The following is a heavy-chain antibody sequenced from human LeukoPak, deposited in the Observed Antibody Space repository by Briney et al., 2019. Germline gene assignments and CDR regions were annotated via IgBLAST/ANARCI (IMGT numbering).Heavy chain of an antibody. CDR3: ARMNSGSYRTHFDY. D-gene: IGHD1-26*01. CDR1: GGSISSSSYY. CDR2: IYYSGST. J-gene: IGHJ4*02. Sequence: PSETLSLTCTVSGGSISSSSYYWGWIRQPPGKGLEWIGSIYYSGSTYYNPSLKSRVTISVDTSKNQFSLKLSSVTAADTAVYYCARMNSGSYRTHFDYWGQGTLVTVSS. V-gene: IGHV4-39*07.